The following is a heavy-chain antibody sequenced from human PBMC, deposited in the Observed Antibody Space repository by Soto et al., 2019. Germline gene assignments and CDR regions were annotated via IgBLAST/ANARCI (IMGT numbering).Heavy chain of an antibody. CDR1: GGYISSYY. D-gene: IGHD3-22*01. CDR3: ARVDSNGGLDS. CDR2: IYHSGST. V-gene: IGHV4-4*08. J-gene: IGHJ5*01. Sequence: TSETLSLTCTVSGGYISSYYWSWIRQPPGKGLEWIGYIYHSGSTNYNPSLKSRVTISVDTSKNHFSLNLSSVTAADTAVYYCARVDSNGGLDSWGQGILVTVSS.